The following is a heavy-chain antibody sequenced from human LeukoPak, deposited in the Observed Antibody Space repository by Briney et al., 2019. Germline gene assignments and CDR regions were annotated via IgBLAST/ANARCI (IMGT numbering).Heavy chain of an antibody. Sequence: GGSLRLSCAASGFTVSSNYMSWVRQAPGKGLERVSVIYSGGSTYYADSVKGRFTISRDNSKNTLYLQMNSLRAEDTAVYYCARGTVIRGVITPALDYWGQGTLVTVSS. CDR3: ARGTVIRGVITPALDY. V-gene: IGHV3-53*01. CDR1: GFTVSSNY. D-gene: IGHD3-10*01. CDR2: IYSGGST. J-gene: IGHJ4*02.